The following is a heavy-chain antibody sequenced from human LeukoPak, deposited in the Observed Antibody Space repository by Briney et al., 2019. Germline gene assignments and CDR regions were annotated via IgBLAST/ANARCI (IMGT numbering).Heavy chain of an antibody. D-gene: IGHD2-15*01. Sequence: SETLSLTCTVSGGSISSYYWSWIRQPPGKGLEWIGYIYYSGSTNYNPSLKSRVTISVDTSKNQFSLKLSSVTAADTAVYYCARDGGTLGMDVWGQGTTVTVSS. V-gene: IGHV4-59*01. CDR3: ARDGGTLGMDV. CDR2: IYYSGST. J-gene: IGHJ6*02. CDR1: GGSISSYY.